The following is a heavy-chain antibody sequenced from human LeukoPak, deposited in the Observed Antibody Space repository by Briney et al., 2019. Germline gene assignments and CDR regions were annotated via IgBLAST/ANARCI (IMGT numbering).Heavy chain of an antibody. V-gene: IGHV4-39*07. CDR2: IYHSGST. D-gene: IGHD3-16*01. Sequence: PSETLSLTCTVSGGSISSSSYYWVWIRQPPGKGLEWIGSIYHSGSTYYNPSLKSRVTISVDTSKNKFSLELSSVTAADTAVYYCASRDYDYVWGSETGGYWGQGTLVTVSS. CDR3: ASRDYDYVWGSETGGY. J-gene: IGHJ4*02. CDR1: GGSISSSSYY.